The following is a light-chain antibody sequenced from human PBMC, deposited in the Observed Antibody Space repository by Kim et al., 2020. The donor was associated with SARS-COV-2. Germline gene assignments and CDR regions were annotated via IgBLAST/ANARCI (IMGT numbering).Light chain of an antibody. Sequence: IQMTQSPSSVSASVGDRVTISCRASRRIGNYLIWYQQSPGKAPKLLIHDASNLQGGVPSRFSGSGSGTEFTLTINNLQPEDFAVYYCQQANTLPHTFGEGTKLEI. V-gene: IGKV1-12*01. CDR3: QQANTLPHT. CDR1: RRIGNY. J-gene: IGKJ4*01. CDR2: DAS.